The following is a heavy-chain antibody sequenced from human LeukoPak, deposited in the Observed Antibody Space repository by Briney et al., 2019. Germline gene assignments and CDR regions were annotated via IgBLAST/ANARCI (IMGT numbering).Heavy chain of an antibody. CDR3: STDSGRSYFYFDF. V-gene: IGHV1-24*01. CDR1: GFGLSVLS. CDR2: IRPETGEP. J-gene: IGHJ4*02. Sequence: GASVKVSCKICGFGLSVLSIHWMRQAPGKGLEWVGGIRPETGEPIFAQKFRGRVTITEDTFTDTGYLELRGLTSEDTAVYYCSTDSGRSYFYFDFWGQGTLVTVSS. D-gene: IGHD3-10*01.